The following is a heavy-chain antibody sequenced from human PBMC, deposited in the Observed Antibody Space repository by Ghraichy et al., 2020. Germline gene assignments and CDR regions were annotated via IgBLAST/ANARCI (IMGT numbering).Heavy chain of an antibody. CDR3: ARHIDNCGNSLYYGMDV. CDR2: IFHSGSA. D-gene: IGHD4-23*01. Sequence: SETLSLTCTVSGGSLSYYYWSWIRQPPGQGLEWIGFIFHSGSANYNPSPSLKSRVTMSVDTSQNQFSLKLNSVTAADTAVYYCARHIDNCGNSLYYGMDVWGQGTTVTVSS. CDR1: GGSLSYYY. V-gene: IGHV4-59*08. J-gene: IGHJ6*02.